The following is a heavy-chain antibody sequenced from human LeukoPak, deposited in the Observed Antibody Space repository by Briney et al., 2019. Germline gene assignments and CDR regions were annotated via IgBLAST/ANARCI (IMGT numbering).Heavy chain of an antibody. Sequence: GESLRLSCAASGFIFSSSAMHWVRQAPGKRLEYVSAIDGNGISTFYADSVKGRFTISRDNSKNTLCLQMGSLTTEDMAVYYCARTATVTTGAYWGQGTLVTVSS. CDR2: IDGNGIST. D-gene: IGHD4-17*01. CDR1: GFIFSSSA. CDR3: ARTATVTTGAY. J-gene: IGHJ4*02. V-gene: IGHV3-64*02.